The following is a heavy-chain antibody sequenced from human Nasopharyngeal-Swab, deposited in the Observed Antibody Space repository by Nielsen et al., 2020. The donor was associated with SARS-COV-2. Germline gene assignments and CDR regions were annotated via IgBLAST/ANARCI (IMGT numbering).Heavy chain of an antibody. J-gene: IGHJ3*02. V-gene: IGHV3-30-3*01. CDR2: ISYDGSNK. CDR3: ARTRKTYYYDSSGRFDAFDI. D-gene: IGHD3-22*01. Sequence: IRQPPGKGLEWVAVISYDGSNKYYADSVKGRFTISRDNSKNTLYLQMNSLRAEDTAVYYCARTRKTYYYDSSGRFDAFDIWGQGTMVTV.